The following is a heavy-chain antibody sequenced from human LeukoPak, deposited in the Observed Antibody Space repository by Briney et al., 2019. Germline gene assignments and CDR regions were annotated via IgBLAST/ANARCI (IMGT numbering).Heavy chain of an antibody. V-gene: IGHV1-8*02. J-gene: IGHJ4*02. CDR2: MNPNSGNT. CDR1: GYTFTSYG. D-gene: IGHD3-22*01. CDR3: AREVNYYDSTLDDY. Sequence: GASVKVSCKASGYTFTSYGISWVRQATGQGLEWMGWMNPNSGNTGYAQKFQGRVTMTRNTSISTAYMELSSLRSEDTAVYYCAREVNYYDSTLDDYWGQGTLVTVSS.